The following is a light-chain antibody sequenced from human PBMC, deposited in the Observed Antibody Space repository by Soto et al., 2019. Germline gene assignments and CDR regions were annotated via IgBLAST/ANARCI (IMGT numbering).Light chain of an antibody. CDR3: QQYGHSPPFT. V-gene: IGKV3-20*01. Sequence: EIVLTQSPGTLSLSPGERATLSCRASQSVSSSYLAWYQQKPGQAPRLLIYGASSRATAIPDRFSASGSGTDFTLTINRLEPEDFAVYYCQQYGHSPPFTFGPGTKVDIK. J-gene: IGKJ3*01. CDR2: GAS. CDR1: QSVSSSY.